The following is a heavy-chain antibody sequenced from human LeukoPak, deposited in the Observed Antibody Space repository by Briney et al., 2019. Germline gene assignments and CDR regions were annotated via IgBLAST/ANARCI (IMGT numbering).Heavy chain of an antibody. V-gene: IGHV1-24*01. D-gene: IGHD3-10*01. Sequence: ASVKVSCKVSGYTLTELSMHWVRQAPGKGLEWMGGFDPEDGETIYAQKFQGRVTMTEDTSTDTAYMELSSLRSEDTAVYYCATSGRGVIITPPWPFDYWGQGTLVTVSS. CDR1: GYTLTELS. J-gene: IGHJ4*02. CDR3: ATSGRGVIITPPWPFDY. CDR2: FDPEDGET.